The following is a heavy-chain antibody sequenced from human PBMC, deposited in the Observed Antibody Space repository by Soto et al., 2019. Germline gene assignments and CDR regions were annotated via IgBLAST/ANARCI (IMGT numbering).Heavy chain of an antibody. CDR2: ISSSGRTI. J-gene: IGHJ4*02. D-gene: IGHD6-19*01. CDR3: ARDGGGSGWSFDY. V-gene: IGHV3-48*03. Sequence: PGGSLRLSCAASGFTFSSYEMNWVRQAPGKGLEWVSYISSSGRTIYYADSVKGRFTISRDNAKNSLYVQMNSLRAEDTAVYYCARDGGGSGWSFDYWGQGTLVTVSS. CDR1: GFTFSSYE.